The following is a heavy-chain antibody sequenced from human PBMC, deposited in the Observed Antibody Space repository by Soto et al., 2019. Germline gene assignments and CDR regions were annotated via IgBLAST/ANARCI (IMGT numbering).Heavy chain of an antibody. Sequence: EVQLVESGGGLVQPGRSLRLSCAASGFTFDDYAMHWVRQAPGKGLEWVSGISWNSGSIGYADSVKGRFTISRDNAKNSLYRQRNSLRAEDTALYYCAKANGGVIYFRFDYMDVWGKGTTVTVSS. CDR2: ISWNSGSI. J-gene: IGHJ6*03. D-gene: IGHD3-16*01. CDR1: GFTFDDYA. V-gene: IGHV3-9*01. CDR3: AKANGGVIYFRFDYMDV.